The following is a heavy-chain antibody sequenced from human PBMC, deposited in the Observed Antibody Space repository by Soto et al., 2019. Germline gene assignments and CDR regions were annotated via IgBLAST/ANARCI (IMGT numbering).Heavy chain of an antibody. V-gene: IGHV4-31*03. J-gene: IGHJ4*02. CDR2: IYYSGST. D-gene: IGHD3-22*01. CDR3: ARDCAVCLDSSVHYFDY. Sequence: TLSLTCTFSGGSISSGGYYWSWIRQHPGNCLEWIGYIYYSGSTYYNPSLKSRVTISVDTSKNQFSLKLSSVTAADTAVYYCARDCAVCLDSSVHYFDYWGQGTLVTVSS. CDR1: GGSISSGGYY.